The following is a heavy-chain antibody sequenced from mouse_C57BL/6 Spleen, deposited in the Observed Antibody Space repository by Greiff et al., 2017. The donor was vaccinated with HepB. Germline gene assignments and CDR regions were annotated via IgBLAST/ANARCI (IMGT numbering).Heavy chain of an antibody. CDR2: ISSGSSTI. D-gene: IGHD2-5*01. Sequence: DVQLVESGGGLVKPGGSLKLSCAASGFTFSDYGMHWVRQAPEKGLEWVAYISSGSSTIYYADTVKGRFTISRDNAKNTLFLQMTSLRSEDTAMYYCARNSNYLMDYWGQGTSVTVSS. V-gene: IGHV5-17*01. CDR1: GFTFSDYG. CDR3: ARNSNYLMDY. J-gene: IGHJ4*01.